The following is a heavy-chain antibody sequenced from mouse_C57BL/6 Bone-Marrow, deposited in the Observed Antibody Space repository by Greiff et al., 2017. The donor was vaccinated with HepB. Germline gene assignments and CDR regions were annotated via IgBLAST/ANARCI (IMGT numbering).Heavy chain of an antibody. Sequence: VQLQQSGAELVRPGASVKLSCTASGFNIKDDYMHWVKQRPDQGLEWIGWIDPENGDTEYASKFQGKATITADTSSNTAYLQLSSLTSEDTAVYYCTGDIVTAYWGQGTTLTVSS. CDR2: IDPENGDT. CDR1: GFNIKDDY. D-gene: IGHD2-5*01. CDR3: TGDIVTAY. J-gene: IGHJ2*01. V-gene: IGHV14-4*01.